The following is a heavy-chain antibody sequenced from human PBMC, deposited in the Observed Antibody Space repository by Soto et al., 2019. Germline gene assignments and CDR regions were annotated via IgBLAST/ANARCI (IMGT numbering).Heavy chain of an antibody. CDR3: ATYGDLHDAFDI. CDR2: FDPEDGET. J-gene: IGHJ3*02. Sequence: QVQLVQSGAEVKKPGASVKVSCKASGYSLTDLSMHWVRQAPGKGFEWMGGFDPEDGETIYAQKFQGRVTMTEDTSTDTAYMEQSSLRSEDTDVYDCATYGDLHDAFDIWGQGTMVTVSS. V-gene: IGHV1-24*01. CDR1: GYSLTDLS. D-gene: IGHD4-17*01.